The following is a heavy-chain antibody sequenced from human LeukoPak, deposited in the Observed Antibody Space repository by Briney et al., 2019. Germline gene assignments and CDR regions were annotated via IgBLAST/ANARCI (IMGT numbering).Heavy chain of an antibody. D-gene: IGHD3-16*01. Sequence: GGSLRLSCAASGLSFSNYAMYWVRQAPGKGLEWVSAIGGSGGNIFYADSVKGRFTISRDNSKNTLYLQMNSLRAEDTAVYYCARDNYAYRLALWGQGTLVSVS. CDR1: GLSFSNYA. CDR2: IGGSGGNI. V-gene: IGHV3-23*01. J-gene: IGHJ4*02. CDR3: ARDNYAYRLAL.